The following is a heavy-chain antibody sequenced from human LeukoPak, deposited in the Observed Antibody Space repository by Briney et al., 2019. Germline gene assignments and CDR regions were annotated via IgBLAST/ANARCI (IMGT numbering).Heavy chain of an antibody. J-gene: IGHJ4*02. CDR1: GYTFTTYG. Sequence: ASVKVSCKASGYTFTTYGVSWVRQAPGQGLEWMGWITTYNGDTDYAQKLQGRVTMTTDTSTSTAYMELRSLRSDDTAVYYCAIVLPYFGYWGQGTLLTVSS. D-gene: IGHD3-10*01. CDR2: ITTYNGDT. V-gene: IGHV1-18*01. CDR3: AIVLPYFGY.